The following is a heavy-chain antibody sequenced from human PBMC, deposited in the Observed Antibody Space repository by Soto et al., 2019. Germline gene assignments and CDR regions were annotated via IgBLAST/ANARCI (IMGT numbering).Heavy chain of an antibody. D-gene: IGHD4-17*01. J-gene: IGHJ4*02. Sequence: PSETLSLTCTVSGGSISNYYWSWIRQPPGKGLEWIGYIYYSGSANYNPSFDSRVSLSVDTSKNQSSLRLTSVTAADTALYYCARGTVTTQYFDYWGQGILVTVSS. V-gene: IGHV4-59*01. CDR3: ARGTVTTQYFDY. CDR2: IYYSGSA. CDR1: GGSISNYY.